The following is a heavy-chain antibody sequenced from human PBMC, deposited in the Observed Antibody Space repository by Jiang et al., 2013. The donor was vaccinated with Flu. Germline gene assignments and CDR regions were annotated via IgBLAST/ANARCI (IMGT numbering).Heavy chain of an antibody. CDR3: ARQVDGFDY. CDR1: GYTFTRYD. Sequence: SGAEVKKPGASVKVSCKASGYTFTRYDINWVRQATGQGLEWVGWMNPDSGTTGYELKFQGRVTMTRNKSKGTAYMELTSLRSDDTATYYCARQVDGFDYWGQGTPSHRVL. CDR2: MNPDSGTT. V-gene: IGHV1-8*01. J-gene: IGHJ4*02. D-gene: IGHD2-15*01.